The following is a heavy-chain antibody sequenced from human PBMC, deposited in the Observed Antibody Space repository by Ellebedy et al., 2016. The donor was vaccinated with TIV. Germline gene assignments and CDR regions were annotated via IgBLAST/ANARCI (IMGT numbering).Heavy chain of an antibody. CDR1: GGSISSGGYS. CDR3: AREKGYYNNEMDV. CDR2: IYTSGST. J-gene: IGHJ6*02. Sequence: SETLSLTXAVSGGSISSGGYSWSWIRQPPGKGLEWIGRIYTSGSTNYNPSLKSRVTMSVDTSKNQFSLKLSSVTAADTAVYYCAREKGYYNNEMDVWGQGTTVTVSS. V-gene: IGHV4-61*02.